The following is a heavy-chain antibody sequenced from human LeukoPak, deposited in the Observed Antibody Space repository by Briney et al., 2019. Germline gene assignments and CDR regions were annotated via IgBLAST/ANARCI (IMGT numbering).Heavy chain of an antibody. Sequence: SETLSLTCTVSGGSVSSGSYYWSWIRQPPGKGLEWIGYIYYSGSTNYNPSLKSRVTISVDTSKNQFSLKLSSVTAADTAIYYCTKDPHAVATPRDYWGQGILVTVSS. J-gene: IGHJ4*02. D-gene: IGHD2-21*02. V-gene: IGHV4-61*01. CDR1: GGSVSSGSYY. CDR2: IYYSGST. CDR3: TKDPHAVATPRDY.